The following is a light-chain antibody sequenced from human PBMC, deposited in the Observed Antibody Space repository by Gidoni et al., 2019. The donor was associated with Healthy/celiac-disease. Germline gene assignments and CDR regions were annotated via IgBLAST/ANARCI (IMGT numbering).Light chain of an antibody. CDR3: SSYTSSSAVV. J-gene: IGLJ2*01. CDR1: SSDVGGYNY. V-gene: IGLV2-14*01. CDR2: EVS. Sequence: QSALPQPASVSGSPGQSITISCTGTSSDVGGYNYVSWYQQHPGKAPKLMIYEVSNRPSGVSNRFSGSKSGNTASLTIDGLQAEDEADYYCSSYTSSSAVVFGGGTKLTVL.